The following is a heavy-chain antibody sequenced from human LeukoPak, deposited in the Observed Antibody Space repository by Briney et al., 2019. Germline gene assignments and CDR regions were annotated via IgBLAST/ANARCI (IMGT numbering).Heavy chain of an antibody. J-gene: IGHJ4*02. CDR2: ISSSSSYI. CDR1: GFIFSSYS. D-gene: IGHD5-18*01. V-gene: IGHV3-21*01. CDR3: ARGEGYSYGYRPYYFDY. Sequence: GGSLRLSCEASGFIFSSYSMNWVRQAPGKGLEWVSSISSSSSYIYYADSVKGRFTISRDNAKNSLYLQMNSLRAEDTAVYYCARGEGYSYGYRPYYFDYWGQGTLVTVSS.